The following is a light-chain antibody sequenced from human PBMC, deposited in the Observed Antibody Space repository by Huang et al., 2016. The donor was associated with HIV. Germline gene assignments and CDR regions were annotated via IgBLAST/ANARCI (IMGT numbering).Light chain of an antibody. CDR3: QQYNNWPPLLT. J-gene: IGKJ4*01. CDR2: GAS. CDR1: QSINNN. Sequence: EIVLTQSPATLSLSPGERAALACRATQSINNNVAWYQQKPGQSPRLLIYGASTRATGIPARVRGSGSGTEFTLTISSLQSEDFAVYYCQQYNNWPPLLTFGGGTKVEIK. V-gene: IGKV3-15*01.